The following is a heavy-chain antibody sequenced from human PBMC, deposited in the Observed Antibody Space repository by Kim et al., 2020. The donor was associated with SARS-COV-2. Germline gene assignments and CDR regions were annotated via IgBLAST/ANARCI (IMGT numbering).Heavy chain of an antibody. CDR2: MNGRGVFA. CDR3: AKPATSGGSHYYFDY. Sequence: GGSLRLSCSASGVSVTRDAMKWMGQGIGIWMNGGRSMNGRGVFANAADSVKRRFTISRDNSKNTLYLQMDSLSAEDTAVYYCAKPATSGGSHYYFDYWGQGTLVTVSS. D-gene: IGHD1-1*01. J-gene: IGHJ4*02. CDR1: GVSVTRDA. V-gene: IGHV3-23*01.